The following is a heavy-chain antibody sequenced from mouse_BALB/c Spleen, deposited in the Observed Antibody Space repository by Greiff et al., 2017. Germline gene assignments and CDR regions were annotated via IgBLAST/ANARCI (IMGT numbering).Heavy chain of an antibody. D-gene: IGHD1-1*01. CDR3: ARPGSRGDAMDY. CDR1: GFTFSSYG. J-gene: IGHJ4*01. V-gene: IGHV5-6*01. Sequence: DVHLVESGGDLVKPGGSLKLSCAASGFTFSSYGMSWVRQTPDKRLEWVATISSGGSYTYYPDSVKGRFTISRDNAKNTLYLQMSSLKSEYTAMYYCARPGSRGDAMDYWGQGTSVTVSS. CDR2: ISSGGSYT.